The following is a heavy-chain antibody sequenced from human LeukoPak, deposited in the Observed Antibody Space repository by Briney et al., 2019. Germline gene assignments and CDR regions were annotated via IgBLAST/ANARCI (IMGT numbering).Heavy chain of an antibody. J-gene: IGHJ3*02. D-gene: IGHD4-11*01. CDR1: GGSIFSSNSY. V-gene: IGHV4-39*07. CDR2: IYYSGNT. CDR3: ARGDTVTTYAFDI. Sequence: SETLSLTCTVSGGSIFSSNSYWGWIRQPPGKGLEWIGSIYYSGNTYYNASLKSRVTISVDTSKNQFSLKLSSVTAADTAVYYCARGDTVTTYAFDIWGQGTMVTVSS.